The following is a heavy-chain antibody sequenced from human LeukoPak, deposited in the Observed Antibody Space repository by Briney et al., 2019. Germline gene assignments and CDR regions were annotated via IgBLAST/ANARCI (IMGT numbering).Heavy chain of an antibody. D-gene: IGHD6-6*01. J-gene: IGHJ4*02. CDR1: GYTFTSYY. CDR2: INPNSGGT. Sequence: ASVRVSCKASGYTFTSYYMHWVRQAPGQGLEWMGWINPNSGGTNYAQKFQGRVTMTRDTSISTAYMELSRLRSDDTAVYYCARVAVAARPRRTYYFDYWGQGTLVTVSS. CDR3: ARVAVAARPRRTYYFDY. V-gene: IGHV1-2*02.